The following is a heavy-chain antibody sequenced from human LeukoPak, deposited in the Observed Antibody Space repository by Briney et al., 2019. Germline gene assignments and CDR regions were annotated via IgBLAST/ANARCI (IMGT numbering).Heavy chain of an antibody. V-gene: IGHV3-74*01. CDR2: INSDGSST. CDR3: ARDYYYYGMDV. CDR1: GNYW. J-gene: IGHJ6*02. Sequence: AGGSLRLSCAASGNYWMHWVRQAPGKGLVWVSRINSDGSSTSYADSVKGQFTISRDNAKNTLYLQMNSLRAEDTAVYYCARDYYYYGMDVWGQGTTVTVSS.